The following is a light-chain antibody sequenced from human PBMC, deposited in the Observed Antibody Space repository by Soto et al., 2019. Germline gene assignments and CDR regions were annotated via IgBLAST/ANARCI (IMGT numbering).Light chain of an antibody. Sequence: DIQMTQSPSTLSASVGDRVTITCRASQSISSWLAWYQQKPGKAPKLLIYDASSLESGVPSRFSGSGSGTEFTITISSLQPDDFATCYCQQYNSYSWTFGQGTKVEIK. CDR3: QQYNSYSWT. CDR2: DAS. CDR1: QSISSW. V-gene: IGKV1-5*01. J-gene: IGKJ1*01.